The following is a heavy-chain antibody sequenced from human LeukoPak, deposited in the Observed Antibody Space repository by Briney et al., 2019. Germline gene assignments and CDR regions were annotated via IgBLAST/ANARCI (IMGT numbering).Heavy chain of an antibody. CDR3: ARGYYYDSSGYASGAFDI. Sequence: GGSLRLSSAASGFTFSSYEMNWVRQAPGKGLEWVSYISSSGSTIYYADSVKGRFTISRDNAKNSLYLQMNSLRAEDTAVYYCARGYYYDSSGYASGAFDIWGQGTMVTVSS. CDR1: GFTFSSYE. J-gene: IGHJ3*02. D-gene: IGHD3-22*01. V-gene: IGHV3-48*03. CDR2: ISSSGSTI.